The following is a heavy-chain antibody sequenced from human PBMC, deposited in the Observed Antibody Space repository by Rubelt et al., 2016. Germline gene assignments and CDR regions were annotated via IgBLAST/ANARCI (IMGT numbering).Heavy chain of an antibody. CDR1: GGSISSSSYY. D-gene: IGHD2-2*02. Sequence: NGTVSGGSISSSSYYWGWSRQPPGKGLEWIGSIYYSGSTYYNPSLKSRVTISVDTSKNQFSLKLSSVTAADTAVYYCARLGYCSSTSCYTGFLSAFDIWGQGTMVTVSS. J-gene: IGHJ3*02. V-gene: IGHV4-39*01. CDR3: ARLGYCSSTSCYTGFLSAFDI. CDR2: IYYSGST.